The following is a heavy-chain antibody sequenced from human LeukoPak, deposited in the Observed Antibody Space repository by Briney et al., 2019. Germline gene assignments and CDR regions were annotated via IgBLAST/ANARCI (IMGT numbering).Heavy chain of an antibody. J-gene: IGHJ4*02. CDR2: ISYDGSNK. V-gene: IGHV3-30-3*01. Sequence: GGSLRLSCAASGFTFSSYAMHWVRQAPGKGLEWVAVISYDGSNKYYADSVKGRFTISRDNSKNTLYLKINSLRAEDTAVYYCARDFDAYFDYWGQGTLVTVSS. CDR3: ARDFDAYFDY. CDR1: GFTFSSYA.